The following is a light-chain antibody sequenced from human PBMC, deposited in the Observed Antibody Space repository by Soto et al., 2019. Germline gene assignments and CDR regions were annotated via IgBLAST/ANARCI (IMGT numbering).Light chain of an antibody. CDR1: SSDVGGYNY. J-gene: IGLJ2*01. CDR3: SSYTSSSTFVV. V-gene: IGLV2-14*01. Sequence: QSALTQPASVSGSPGQSITISCTGTSSDVGGYNYVSWYQQHPGKAPKLMIYEVSNRPSGVSNRFSGPKSGNTASLTISGLQAEDEAEYYCSSYTSSSTFVVFGGGTKVTVL. CDR2: EVS.